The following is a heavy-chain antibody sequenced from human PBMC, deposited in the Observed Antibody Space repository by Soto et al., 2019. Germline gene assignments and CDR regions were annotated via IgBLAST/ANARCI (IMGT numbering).Heavy chain of an antibody. CDR2: IGGYGHTT. V-gene: IGHV3-23*01. CDR3: VKGGPTVIYFDH. J-gene: IGHJ4*02. Sequence: EVQLLESGGGSVQPGGSLRLSCAASGFSFGSYAMTWVRQAPGKGLEWVSSIGGYGHTTHYAEFVQGRFTISRDDSEKTVDLQMTSLRVEDTAVYYGVKGGPTVIYFDHWGQGGLVSVSS. CDR1: GFSFGSYA. D-gene: IGHD4-17*01.